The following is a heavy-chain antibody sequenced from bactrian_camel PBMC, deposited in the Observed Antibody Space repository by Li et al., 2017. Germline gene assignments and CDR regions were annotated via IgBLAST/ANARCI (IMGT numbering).Heavy chain of an antibody. CDR1: GDTSRIAT. V-gene: IGHV3S54*01. D-gene: IGHD2*01. CDR2: IYTYGGST. CDR3: AAQTSSGRCPPKSPSDVTY. Sequence: HVQLVESGGGSVHSGGSLRLSCAASGDTSRIATRAWFRQATGKGREAVATIYTYGGSTYYADFVRGRLIVSRDNAKNSVYLQMNNLKPEDTATYYCAAQTSSGRCPPKSPSDVTYWGQGTQVTVS. J-gene: IGHJ4*01.